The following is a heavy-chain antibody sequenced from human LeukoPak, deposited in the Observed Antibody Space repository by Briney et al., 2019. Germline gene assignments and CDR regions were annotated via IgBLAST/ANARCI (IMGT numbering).Heavy chain of an antibody. V-gene: IGHV1-2*02. CDR3: AREMNYDDYRTSDY. Sequence: ASVKVSCKASGYTFTGYYMHWVRQAPGQGLEWMGRINSNSGGTNYAQNFQGRVTMTRDTSISTVYMELISLRSDDTAVYYCAREMNYDDYRTSDYWGQGTLVTVSS. J-gene: IGHJ4*02. D-gene: IGHD4-17*01. CDR2: INSNSGGT. CDR1: GYTFTGYY.